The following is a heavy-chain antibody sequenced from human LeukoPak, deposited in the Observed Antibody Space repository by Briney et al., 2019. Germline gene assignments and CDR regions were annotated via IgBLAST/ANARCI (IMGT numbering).Heavy chain of an antibody. Sequence: GGSLRLSCAASGFIFSSYAMHWVRQAPGKGLEWVAVISYDGSNKYYADSVKGRFTISRDNSKNTLYLQMNSLRAEDTAVYYCARDSRGRSFDYYYYGMDVWGQGTTVTVSS. D-gene: IGHD3-3*01. J-gene: IGHJ6*02. CDR2: ISYDGSNK. V-gene: IGHV3-30-3*01. CDR1: GFIFSSYA. CDR3: ARDSRGRSFDYYYYGMDV.